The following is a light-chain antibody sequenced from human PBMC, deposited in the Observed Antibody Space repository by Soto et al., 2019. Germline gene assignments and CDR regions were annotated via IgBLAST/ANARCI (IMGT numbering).Light chain of an antibody. CDR1: QSVSNN. CDR2: GAS. V-gene: IGKV3-15*01. Sequence: EIVMTQSPATLSLSPGERATLSCRASQSVSNNLAWYQQKLGQAPRLLIYGASTRATGIPARFSGSGSGTEFTLTISSLQSEDFAVYYCRQYNNWPPVTFGQGTRLEIK. J-gene: IGKJ5*01. CDR3: RQYNNWPPVT.